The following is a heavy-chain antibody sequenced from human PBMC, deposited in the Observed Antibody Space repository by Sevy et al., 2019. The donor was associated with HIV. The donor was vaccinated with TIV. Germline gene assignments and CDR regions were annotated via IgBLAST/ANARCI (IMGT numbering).Heavy chain of an antibody. CDR1: GGTFSSYA. V-gene: IGHV1-69*13. Sequence: ASVKVSCKASGGTFSSYAISWVRQAPGQGLEWMGGIIPIFGTANYAQKFQGRVTITADESTSTAYMELGSLRSEDTAVYYCARAGDTAMVGYYYYGMDVWGQGTTVTVSS. CDR2: IIPIFGTA. D-gene: IGHD5-18*01. J-gene: IGHJ6*02. CDR3: ARAGDTAMVGYYYYGMDV.